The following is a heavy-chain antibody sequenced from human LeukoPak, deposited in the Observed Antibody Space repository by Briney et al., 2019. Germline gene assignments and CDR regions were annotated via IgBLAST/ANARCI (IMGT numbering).Heavy chain of an antibody. CDR2: INHSGST. Sequence: KPSETPSLTCAVYGASFGGYYWSWIRQPPGKGLDWIGEINHSGSTNYNPSLKSRVTIPADTSKNQFSLKLISVTSATTAVYICARGFISGWAFSCWFHPWGQGTLLSVSS. V-gene: IGHV4-34*01. J-gene: IGHJ5*02. CDR3: ARGFISGWAFSCWFHP. CDR1: GASFGGYY. D-gene: IGHD6-19*01.